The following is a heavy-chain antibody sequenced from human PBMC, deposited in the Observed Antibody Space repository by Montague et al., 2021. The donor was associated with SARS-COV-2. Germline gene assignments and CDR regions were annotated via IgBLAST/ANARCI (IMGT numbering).Heavy chain of an antibody. Sequence: SETLSLTCAVSGGSISSDNWLSWVRHSPGKGLEWIGEIFHSGSTNYNPSLNSRVTMSVDKSKNDFSLKLSPVTAADTAMYYCSRRITMVRGVTKRNNWFDPWGRGILVTVSS. D-gene: IGHD3-10*01. CDR3: SRRITMVRGVTKRNNWFDP. J-gene: IGHJ5*02. V-gene: IGHV4-4*02. CDR2: IFHSGST. CDR1: GGSISSDNW.